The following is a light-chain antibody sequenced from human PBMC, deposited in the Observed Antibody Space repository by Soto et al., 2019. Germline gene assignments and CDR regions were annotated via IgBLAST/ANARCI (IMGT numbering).Light chain of an antibody. CDR3: QQRSNWPRT. Sequence: EIVLTXSPXTLSLXXXXXXTLSCRASQSISSYLAWYQQKPGQAPRLVIYDASNRAAGTPARFSGSGSGTDFTLTISRLEREDFAVYYCQQRSNWPRTFGQGTKLEIK. V-gene: IGKV3-11*01. J-gene: IGKJ2*01. CDR1: QSISSY. CDR2: DAS.